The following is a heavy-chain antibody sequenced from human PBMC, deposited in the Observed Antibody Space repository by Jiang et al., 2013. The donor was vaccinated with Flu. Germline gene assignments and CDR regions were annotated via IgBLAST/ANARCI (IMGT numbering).Heavy chain of an antibody. V-gene: IGHV3-21*01. CDR3: ARGLYCSSTSCYFSDY. D-gene: IGHD2-2*01. CDR2: ISSSSSYI. J-gene: IGHJ4*02. CDR1: GFIFSSYS. Sequence: VQLVESGGGLVKPGGSLRLSCAASGFIFSSYSMNWVRQAPGKGLEWVSSISSSSSYIYYADSVKGRFTISRDNAKNSLYLQMNSLRAEDTAVYYCARGLYCSSTSCYFSDYWGQGTLVTVSS.